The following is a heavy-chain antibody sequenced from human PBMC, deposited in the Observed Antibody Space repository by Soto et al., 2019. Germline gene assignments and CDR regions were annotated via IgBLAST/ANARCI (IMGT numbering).Heavy chain of an antibody. J-gene: IGHJ4*02. CDR2: IKSKTDGGTT. CDR3: TTDADCSGGSCYEGGFDY. D-gene: IGHD2-15*01. Sequence: GGSLRLSCAASGFTFSNAWMNWVRQAPGKGLEWVGRIKSKTDGGTTDYAAPVKGRFTISRDDSKNTLYLQMNSLKTEDTAVYYCTTDADCSGGSCYEGGFDYWGQGTLVTVSS. CDR1: GFTFSNAW. V-gene: IGHV3-15*07.